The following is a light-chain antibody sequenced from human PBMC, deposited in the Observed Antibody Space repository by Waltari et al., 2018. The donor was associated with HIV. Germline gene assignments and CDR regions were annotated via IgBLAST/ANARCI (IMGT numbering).Light chain of an antibody. Sequence: QSVLTQPPSVSGAPGQRVTISCTGSSSNIGAGYDVHWFQQLPETAPKLLIYADDNRPSGVPDRFSGSKSGTSASLAITGLQAEDEADYYCQSYDSSLSGSFVFGTGTKVTVL. CDR1: SSNIGAGYD. CDR3: QSYDSSLSGSFV. CDR2: ADD. V-gene: IGLV1-40*01. J-gene: IGLJ1*01.